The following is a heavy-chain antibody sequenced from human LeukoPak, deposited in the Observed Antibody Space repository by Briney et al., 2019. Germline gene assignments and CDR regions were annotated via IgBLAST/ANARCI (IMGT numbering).Heavy chain of an antibody. V-gene: IGHV5-51*01. J-gene: IGHJ2*01. CDR1: GYSFTTYW. CDR2: IYPGDSDI. Sequence: GESLKISCKGSGYSFTTYWIGWVRQMPGKGLEWMGIIYPGDSDIRYSPSFQGQVTISADKSISTAYLQWSSLKAADIAMYYCVRLASNSSSWNFSWYFDLWGRGTLVTVSS. D-gene: IGHD6-13*01. CDR3: VRLASNSSSWNFSWYFDL.